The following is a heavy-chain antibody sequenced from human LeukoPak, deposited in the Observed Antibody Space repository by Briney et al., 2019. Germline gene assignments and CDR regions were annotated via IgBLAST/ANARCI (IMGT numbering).Heavy chain of an antibody. CDR1: GFSLSTSGVG. CDR3: AHAPTRHWKGGVDH. D-gene: IGHD2-8*02. J-gene: IGHJ4*02. V-gene: IGHV2-5*02. Sequence: SGPTLVKPTQTLTLTCTFSGFSLSTSGVGVGWIRQPPGKALEWLALIYWDDDKRYSPSLKSRLTITKDTSKNQVVLTMTNMDPVGTATYYCAHAPTRHWKGGVDHWGQGTLVTVSS. CDR2: IYWDDDK.